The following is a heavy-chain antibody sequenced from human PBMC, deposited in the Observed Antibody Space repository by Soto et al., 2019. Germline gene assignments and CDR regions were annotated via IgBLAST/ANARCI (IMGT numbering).Heavy chain of an antibody. CDR2: IYYSGST. D-gene: IGHD3-3*01. J-gene: IGHJ6*02. CDR3: ARLGPRITIFGVVHGFYGMDV. V-gene: IGHV4-39*01. Sequence: NPSETLSLTCTVSGGSISSSSYYWGWIRQPPGKGLEWIGSIYYSGSTYYNPSLKSRVTISVDTSKNQFSLKLSSVTAADTAVYYCARLGPRITIFGVVHGFYGMDVWGQGTTVTVSS. CDR1: GGSISSSSYY.